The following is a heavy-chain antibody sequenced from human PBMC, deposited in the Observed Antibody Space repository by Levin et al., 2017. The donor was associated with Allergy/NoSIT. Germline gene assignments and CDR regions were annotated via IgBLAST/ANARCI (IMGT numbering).Heavy chain of an antibody. CDR1: GYSFTNYW. Sequence: KVSCKGSGYSFTNYWIAWVRQMPGKGLEWMGIIYLDDSDTRYSPSFQGQVTISADKSISTAYLQWSSLKASDTAIYYCARAFYDILSGAYSYWYFDLWGRGTLVTVSS. J-gene: IGHJ2*01. V-gene: IGHV5-51*01. CDR2: IYLDDSDT. CDR3: ARAFYDILSGAYSYWYFDL. D-gene: IGHD3-9*01.